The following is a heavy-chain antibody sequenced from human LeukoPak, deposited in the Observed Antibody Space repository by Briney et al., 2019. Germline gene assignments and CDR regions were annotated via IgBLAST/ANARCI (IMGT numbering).Heavy chain of an antibody. CDR3: ARDAFGNSYGNNAFDI. J-gene: IGHJ3*02. CDR2: VWYDGRNK. Sequence: GGSLGLSCAASGFTFSSYGMHWVRQAPGKGLEWVAVVWYDGRNKYYADSVKGRFTISRDNSKNMLYLEMSSLRAEDTAVYYCARDAFGNSYGNNAFDIWGQGTMVTVSS. D-gene: IGHD5-18*01. V-gene: IGHV3-33*01. CDR1: GFTFSSYG.